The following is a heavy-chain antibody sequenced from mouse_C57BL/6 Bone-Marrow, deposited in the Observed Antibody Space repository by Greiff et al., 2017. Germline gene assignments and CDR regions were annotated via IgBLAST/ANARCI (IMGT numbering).Heavy chain of an antibody. CDR1: GFSLTSYG. J-gene: IGHJ1*03. D-gene: IGHD1-1*01. V-gene: IGHV2-2*01. Sequence: QVQLKESGPGLVQPSQSLSITCTVSGFSLTSYGVHSCRQSPGKLLEWLGVIWSGGSTESNAAFISRLSIIKDNSKSQVFFKMNSLQADDTAIDYCARNLITTVVAPSYWYFDVWGTGTTVTGAS. CDR3: ARNLITTVVAPSYWYFDV. CDR2: IWSGGST.